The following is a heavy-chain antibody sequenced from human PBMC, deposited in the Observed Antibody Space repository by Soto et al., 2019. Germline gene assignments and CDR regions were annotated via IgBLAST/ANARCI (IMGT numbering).Heavy chain of an antibody. V-gene: IGHV4-34*01. J-gene: IGHJ4*02. CDR1: GGSFSGYY. CDR3: ARGYARNFDY. D-gene: IGHD2-2*01. CDR2: INHSGST. Sequence: SETLSLTCAVYGGSFSGYYWNWFRQPPGKGLEWIGEINHSGSTNYNPSLKSRVTISVDTSKNQFSLKLSSVTAADTAVYYCARGYARNFDYWGQGPLVTVSS.